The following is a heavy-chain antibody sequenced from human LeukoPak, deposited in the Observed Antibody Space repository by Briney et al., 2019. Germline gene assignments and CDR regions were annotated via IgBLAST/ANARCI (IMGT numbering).Heavy chain of an antibody. CDR2: ISYDGSNK. Sequence: GGSLRLSCAASGFTFSSYAMHWVRQAPGKGLEWVAVISYDGSNKYYADSVKGRFTISRDNSKNTLYLQMNSLRAEDTAVYYCANDGYSSSWAPYYYGMDVWGQGTTVTVSS. J-gene: IGHJ6*02. CDR3: ANDGYSSSWAPYYYGMDV. D-gene: IGHD6-13*01. CDR1: GFTFSSYA. V-gene: IGHV3-30-3*02.